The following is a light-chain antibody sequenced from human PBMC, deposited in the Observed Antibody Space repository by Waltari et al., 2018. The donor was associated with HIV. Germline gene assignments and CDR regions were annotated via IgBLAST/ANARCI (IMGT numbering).Light chain of an antibody. CDR2: EVT. V-gene: IGLV2-18*02. CDR3: SSFTSSSTVV. J-gene: IGLJ3*02. CDR1: SSDVGRYNL. Sequence: QSALTQPPSVSGSPGQSVTISCTGTSSDVGRYNLVSWYQQSPGTAPKRMVYEVTYRPSGVPERFSGSKSGNTASLTISGLQAEDEADYYCSSFTSSSTVVFGGGTKLTVL.